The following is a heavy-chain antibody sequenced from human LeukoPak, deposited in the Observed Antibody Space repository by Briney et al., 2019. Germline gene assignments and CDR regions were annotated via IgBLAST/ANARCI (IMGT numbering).Heavy chain of an antibody. CDR1: GGTFISYA. D-gene: IGHD6-13*01. CDR2: IIPILGIA. V-gene: IGHV1-69*04. Sequence: SVKVSCKASGGTFISYAISWVRQAPGQGLEWMGRIIPILGIANYAQKFQGRVTITADKSTSTAYMELSSLRSEDTAVYYCARAEVYSSTRGALRFDPWGQGTLVTVSS. J-gene: IGHJ5*02. CDR3: ARAEVYSSTRGALRFDP.